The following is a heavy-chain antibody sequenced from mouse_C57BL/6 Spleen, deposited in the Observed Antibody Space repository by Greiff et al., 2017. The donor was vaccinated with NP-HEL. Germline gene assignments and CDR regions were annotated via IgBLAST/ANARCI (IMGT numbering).Heavy chain of an antibody. CDR1: GYTFTDYY. V-gene: IGHV1-22*01. CDR2: INPNNGGT. CDR3: AIDYNGSSYERWYFDV. J-gene: IGHJ1*03. Sequence: EVQLQQSGPELVKPGASVKMSCKASGYTFTDYYMHWVKQSHGKSLEWIGYINPNNGGTSYNQKFKGKATLTVNKSSSTAYMELRSLTSEDSAVYYCAIDYNGSSYERWYFDVWGTGTTVTVSS. D-gene: IGHD1-1*01.